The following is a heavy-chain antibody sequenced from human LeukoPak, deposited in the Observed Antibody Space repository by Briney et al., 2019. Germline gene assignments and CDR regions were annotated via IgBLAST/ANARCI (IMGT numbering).Heavy chain of an antibody. CDR1: GFTFSSYA. Sequence: PGGSLRLSCAASGFTFSSYAMSWVRQAPGKGLQYVSSISSNEYDTYYADSVKGRFTISRDNSKNTLFLQMDNLRPEDAAVYYCVKDLNGTWSFDYWGQGTLVTVSS. D-gene: IGHD2-8*01. J-gene: IGHJ4*02. CDR3: VKDLNGTWSFDY. V-gene: IGHV3-64D*06. CDR2: ISSNEYDT.